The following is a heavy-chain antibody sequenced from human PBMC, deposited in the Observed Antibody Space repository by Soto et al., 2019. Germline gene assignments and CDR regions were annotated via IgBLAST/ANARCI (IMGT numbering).Heavy chain of an antibody. J-gene: IGHJ6*02. V-gene: IGHV1-2*02. CDR2: INPSSGGT. CDR3: ARDFRTYSHGVDV. CDR1: GYPFTGPY. D-gene: IGHD4-4*01. Sequence: ASVKVSCKASGYPFTGPYIYWVRQAPGQGLEWMGWINPSSGGTEFAEKFQGRVTVTRDTSIRKVFLELNSLTSDDTGVYFCARDFRTYSHGVDVWGQGTAVTVYS.